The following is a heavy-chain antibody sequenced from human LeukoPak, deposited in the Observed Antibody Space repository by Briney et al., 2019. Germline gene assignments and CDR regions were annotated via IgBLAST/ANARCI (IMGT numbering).Heavy chain of an antibody. J-gene: IGHJ4*02. D-gene: IGHD1-26*01. Sequence: PGGSLRLSCAASGXTFGDYDMHWVRQAPGKGLESVSLIRADGATTRYTDSVKGRFTISRDNSKDSLYLQMNSLRTEDTALYYCARDNTGSYEYWGQGTLVTVSP. CDR2: IRADGATT. CDR3: ARDNTGSYEY. CDR1: GXTFGDYD. V-gene: IGHV3-43*02.